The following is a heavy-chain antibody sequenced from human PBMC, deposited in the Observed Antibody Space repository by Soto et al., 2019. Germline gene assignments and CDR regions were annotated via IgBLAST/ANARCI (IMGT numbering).Heavy chain of an antibody. Sequence: QDHLVQSGAAVKKPASSVKISCRSTGGTFSTYAFSWVRQAPGQGLEWMGGIIPMFATPIYAQKYQGRVTITADDSTGTAYMEVTSLRSNDTAVYFCARGEYDVVVMAGTSRGYQPAYHGMDVWGQGTSVTVSS. V-gene: IGHV1-69*12. J-gene: IGHJ6*02. D-gene: IGHD2-15*01. CDR1: GGTFSTYA. CDR3: ARGEYDVVVMAGTSRGYQPAYHGMDV. CDR2: IIPMFATP.